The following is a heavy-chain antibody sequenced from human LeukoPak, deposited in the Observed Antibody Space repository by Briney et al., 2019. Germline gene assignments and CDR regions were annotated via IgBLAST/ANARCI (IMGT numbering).Heavy chain of an antibody. Sequence: GGSLRLSCAASGFTFSSYGMHWVRQAPGKGLEWVAVISYDGSNKYYADSVKGRFTISRDNSKNTLYLQMNSLRAEDTAVYYCAKPDYGDYYYYGMDVWGQGTTVTVSS. CDR2: ISYDGSNK. J-gene: IGHJ6*02. CDR1: GFTFSSYG. V-gene: IGHV3-30*18. CDR3: AKPDYGDYYYYGMDV. D-gene: IGHD4-17*01.